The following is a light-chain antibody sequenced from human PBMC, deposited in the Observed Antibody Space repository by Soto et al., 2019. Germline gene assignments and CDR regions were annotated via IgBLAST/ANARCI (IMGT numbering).Light chain of an antibody. CDR3: SSYTSSSTLE. V-gene: IGLV2-14*01. CDR1: SSDVGGYNY. CDR2: EVS. Sequence: QSALTQPASVSGSPGQSITISCTGTSSDVGGYNYVSWYQQHPGKAPKLMIYEVSNRPSGVSNRFSGSKSGNTASLTISGLQAEDEADYYCSSYTSSSTLEFGGGTQVTVL. J-gene: IGLJ3*02.